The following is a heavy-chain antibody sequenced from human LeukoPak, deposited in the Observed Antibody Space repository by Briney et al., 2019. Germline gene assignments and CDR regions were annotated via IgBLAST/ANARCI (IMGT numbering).Heavy chain of an antibody. CDR3: ARSYYYGSGSYYTRDYYYYGMDV. CDR2: ISAYNGNT. CDR1: GYTFTSYG. Sequence: ASVKVSCKASGYTFTSYGISWLRQAPGQGLEWMGWISAYNGNTNYAQKLQGRVTMTTDTSTSTAYMELRSLRSDDTAVYYCARSYYYGSGSYYTRDYYYYGMDVWGQGTTVTVSS. D-gene: IGHD3-10*01. V-gene: IGHV1-18*01. J-gene: IGHJ6*02.